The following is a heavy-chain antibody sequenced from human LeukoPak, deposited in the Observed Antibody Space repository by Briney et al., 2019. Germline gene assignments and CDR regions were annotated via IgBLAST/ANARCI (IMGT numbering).Heavy chain of an antibody. CDR2: MNPNSGNT. D-gene: IGHD2-2*01. Sequence: ASVKVSCXASGYTFTSYDINWVRQATGQGLEWMGWMNPNSGNTGYAQKFQGRVTMTRNTSISTAYMELSSLRSEDTAVYYCARAHCSSTSCSNWFDPWGQGTLVTVSS. CDR3: ARAHCSSTSCSNWFDP. V-gene: IGHV1-8*01. CDR1: GYTFTSYD. J-gene: IGHJ5*02.